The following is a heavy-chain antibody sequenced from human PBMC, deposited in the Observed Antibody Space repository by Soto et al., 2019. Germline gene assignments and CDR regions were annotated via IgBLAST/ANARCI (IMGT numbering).Heavy chain of an antibody. D-gene: IGHD2-15*01. J-gene: IGHJ6*02. CDR1: GGTFSSYA. V-gene: IGHV1-69*13. CDR3: ARGVEGYCSGGSCYYGMDV. CDR2: IIPIFGTA. Sequence: ASVKVSCKASGGTFSSYAISWVRQAPGQGLEWMGGIIPIFGTANYAQKFQGRVTITADESTSTAYMELSSLRSEDTAVYYCARGVEGYCSGGSCYYGMDVWGQGTTVTVSS.